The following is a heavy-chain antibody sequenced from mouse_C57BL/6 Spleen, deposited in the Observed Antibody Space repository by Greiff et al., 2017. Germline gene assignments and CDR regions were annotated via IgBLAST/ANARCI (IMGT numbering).Heavy chain of an antibody. Sequence: EVQLQQSGPELVKPGASVKISCKASGYTFTDYYMNWVKQSHGKSLEWIGDINPNNGGTSYNQKFKGKATLTVDKSSSTAYMELRSLTSEDSAVYYCARRVRKFYYAMDYWGQGTSVTVSS. CDR3: ARRVRKFYYAMDY. CDR2: INPNNGGT. CDR1: GYTFTDYY. V-gene: IGHV1-26*01. J-gene: IGHJ4*01. D-gene: IGHD2-13*01.